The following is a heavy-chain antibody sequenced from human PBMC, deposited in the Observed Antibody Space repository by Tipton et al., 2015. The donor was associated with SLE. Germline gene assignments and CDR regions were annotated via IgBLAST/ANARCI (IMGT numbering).Heavy chain of an antibody. V-gene: IGHV4-39*07. D-gene: IGHD3-10*01. CDR2: KYYSGPT. CDR1: GGSITGSSYY. J-gene: IGHJ4*02. Sequence: TLSLTCTVSGGSITGSSYYWAWIRQPPGKGLEWIGSKYYSGPTYNNPSLKSRVTMSVDTSKNQFSLKLSSVTAADTAVYYCAREPITMVRGVLFDYWGQGTLVTVSS. CDR3: AREPITMVRGVLFDY.